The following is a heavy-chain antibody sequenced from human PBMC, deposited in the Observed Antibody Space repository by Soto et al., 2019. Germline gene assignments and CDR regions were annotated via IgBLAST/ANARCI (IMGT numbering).Heavy chain of an antibody. CDR3: TRDRGGSYFVHDY. J-gene: IGHJ4*02. CDR2: IRSKAYGVTT. V-gene: IGHV3-49*03. D-gene: IGHD1-26*01. CDR1: GFTFGDYA. Sequence: GGSLRLSCTASGFTFGDYAMSWFRQAPGKGLEWVGFIRSKAYGVTTEYAASVKGRFTISRDDSKSIAYLQMNSLKTEDTAVYYCTRDRGGSYFVHDYWGQGTLVTVSS.